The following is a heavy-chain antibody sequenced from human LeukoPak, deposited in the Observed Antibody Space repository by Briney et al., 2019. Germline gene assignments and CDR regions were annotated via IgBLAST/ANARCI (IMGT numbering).Heavy chain of an antibody. V-gene: IGHV3-48*02. CDR2: ISSGVITI. D-gene: IGHD5-24*01. CDR1: GFTFSTYT. J-gene: IGHJ4*02. CDR3: AREGDGYNFDY. Sequence: GGSLRLSCAASGFTFSTYTMNWVRQAPGKGLEWVSYISSGVITIYYADSVKGRFTISRDNAKNSLYLQMNGLRDEDTAVYYCAREGDGYNFDYWGQGTLVTVSS.